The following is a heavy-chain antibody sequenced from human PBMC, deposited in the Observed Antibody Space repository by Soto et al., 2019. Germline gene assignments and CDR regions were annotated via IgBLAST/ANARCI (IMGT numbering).Heavy chain of an antibody. CDR2: IYYSGST. Sequence: PSETLSLTCTVSGCSISSYYWSWIRQPPGKGLEWIGYIYYSGSTNYNPSLKSRVTISVDTSKNQFSLKLSSVTAADTAVYYCARDSAITIWGKGTTVTVSS. CDR3: ARDSAITI. D-gene: IGHD3-3*01. CDR1: GCSISSYY. J-gene: IGHJ6*04. V-gene: IGHV4-59*01.